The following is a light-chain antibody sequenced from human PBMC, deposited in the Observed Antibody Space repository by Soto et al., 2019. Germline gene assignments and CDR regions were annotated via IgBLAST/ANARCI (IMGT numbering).Light chain of an antibody. Sequence: EIVLTQSPATLSLSPGERATLSCRASQSVGSTYLAWYRQKPGQAPRLLIYGASSRATGIPDRFSGSGSGTDFTLTISRLEPEDFAVYYCQHYDISSWTFGQGTKVDIK. V-gene: IGKV3-20*01. CDR1: QSVGSTY. J-gene: IGKJ1*01. CDR2: GAS. CDR3: QHYDISSWT.